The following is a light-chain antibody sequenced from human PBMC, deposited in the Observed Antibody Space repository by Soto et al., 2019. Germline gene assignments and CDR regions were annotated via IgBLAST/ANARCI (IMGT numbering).Light chain of an antibody. J-gene: IGKJ2*01. CDR2: GVS. Sequence: ETVLTHSPGTLSLSPGEGATLSCRASQTVGASQLAWYQQKPGQSPRLLIYGVSNRATDIPDRFGGSGSGTDFTITISRLEPEDFAVYYCHQYSNPPHTFGQGTKLEIK. CDR1: QTVGASQ. CDR3: HQYSNPPHT. V-gene: IGKV3-20*01.